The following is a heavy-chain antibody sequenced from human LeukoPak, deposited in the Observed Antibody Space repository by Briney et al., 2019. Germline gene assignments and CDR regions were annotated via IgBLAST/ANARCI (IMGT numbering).Heavy chain of an antibody. CDR1: GGTFSGSA. Sequence: SVKVSCKASGGTFSGSAISWVRQAPGQGLEWMGGIIPIFGTANYAQKFQGRVTITADESTSTAYMELNSLRSEDSAVYYCARAIVAVTTPNGAFDIWAKGQWSPSLQ. V-gene: IGHV1-69*01. J-gene: IGHJ3*02. CDR3: ARAIVAVTTPNGAFDI. CDR2: IIPIFGTA. D-gene: IGHD4-11*01.